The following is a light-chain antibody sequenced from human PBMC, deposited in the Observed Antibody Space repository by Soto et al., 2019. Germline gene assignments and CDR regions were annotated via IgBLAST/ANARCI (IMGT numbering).Light chain of an antibody. J-gene: IGKJ5*01. V-gene: IGKV3-15*01. Sequence: EIVLTQSPGTLSLSPGEIATLSCMAIQSVSSSNLAWYQQKPGQAPRLLIYGASTRATGIPARFSGSGSGTEFTLTISSLQSEDFAVYYCQQYNNWPPITFGQGTRLEI. CDR2: GAS. CDR3: QQYNNWPPIT. CDR1: QSVSSSN.